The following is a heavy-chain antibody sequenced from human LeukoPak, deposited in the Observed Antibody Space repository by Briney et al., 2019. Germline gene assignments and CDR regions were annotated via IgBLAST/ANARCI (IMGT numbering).Heavy chain of an antibody. V-gene: IGHV1-2*02. J-gene: IGHJ4*02. CDR2: INPNSGDT. D-gene: IGHD3-22*01. CDR3: ARDLGLYYYDSSGYYGVFDY. CDR1: GYTFTGYY. Sequence: ASVTVSCKASGYTFTGYYFHWVRQAPGQGLEWMGWINPNSGDTIYAQKFQGRVTMTRDTSISTSYMELSRLRSDDTAVYYCARDLGLYYYDSSGYYGVFDYWGQGTLVTVSS.